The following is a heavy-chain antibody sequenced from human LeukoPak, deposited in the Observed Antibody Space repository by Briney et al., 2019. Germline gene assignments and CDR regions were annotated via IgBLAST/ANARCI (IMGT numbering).Heavy chain of an antibody. D-gene: IGHD6-19*01. Sequence: PGGSLRLSCAASGFTFSSYSMNCVRQAPGTGLEGVSYISSSSSTIYYADSVKGRFTISRDNAKNSLYLQMNSLRGEDTAVYYCARDRKYSSGWYYFDYWGQGTLVTVSS. CDR1: GFTFSSYS. V-gene: IGHV3-48*01. CDR2: ISSSSSTI. CDR3: ARDRKYSSGWYYFDY. J-gene: IGHJ4*02.